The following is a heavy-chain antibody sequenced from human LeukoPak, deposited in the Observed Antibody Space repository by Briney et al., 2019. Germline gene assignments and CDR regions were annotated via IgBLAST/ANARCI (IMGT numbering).Heavy chain of an antibody. V-gene: IGHV4-39*01. Sequence: SETLSLTCTVSGGSISSSSYYWGWIRQPPGKGQEWIGSIYYSGSTYYNPSLKSRVTISVDTSKNQFSLKLSSVTAADTAVYYCARLPYCSSTSCYGFPGYYYYYMDVWGKGTTVTISS. CDR3: ARLPYCSSTSCYGFPGYYYYYMDV. CDR2: IYYSGST. D-gene: IGHD2-2*01. J-gene: IGHJ6*03. CDR1: GGSISSSSYY.